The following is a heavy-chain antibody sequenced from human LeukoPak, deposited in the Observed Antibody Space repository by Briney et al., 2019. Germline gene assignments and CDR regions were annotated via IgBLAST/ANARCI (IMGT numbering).Heavy chain of an antibody. CDR2: IIPIFGTA. Sequence: ASVKVSCKASGGTFSSYAISWVRQAPGQGLEWMGGIIPIFGTANYAQKFQGRVTITADESTSTAYMELSSLRSEDTAVYYCATEAGYVGVADAFDIWGQGTMVTVSS. J-gene: IGHJ3*02. V-gene: IGHV1-69*13. CDR3: ATEAGYVGVADAFDI. CDR1: GGTFSSYA. D-gene: IGHD3-9*01.